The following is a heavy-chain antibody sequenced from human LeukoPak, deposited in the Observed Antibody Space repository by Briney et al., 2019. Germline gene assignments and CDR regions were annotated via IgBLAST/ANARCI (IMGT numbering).Heavy chain of an antibody. Sequence: PGKSLRLSCAASGFTFTSSAMHWVRQAPGKGLEWVAVISYDATNKYYADSVKGRFTLSRDNSKNTLYLQTNTLRDEDTAVYYCAKASSNYFYYFEYWGQGTLVTVSS. CDR1: GFTFTSSA. CDR2: ISYDATNK. V-gene: IGHV3-30*04. D-gene: IGHD2/OR15-2a*01. J-gene: IGHJ4*02. CDR3: AKASSNYFYYFEY.